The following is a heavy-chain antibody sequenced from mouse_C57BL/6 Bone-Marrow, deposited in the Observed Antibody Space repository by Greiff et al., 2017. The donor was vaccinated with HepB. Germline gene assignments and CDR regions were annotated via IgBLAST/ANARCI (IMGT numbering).Heavy chain of an antibody. D-gene: IGHD2-5*01. CDR1: GYTFTSYG. CDR3: ARGGVYYSNYNAMDY. J-gene: IGHJ4*01. Sequence: QVQLKQSGAELARPGASVKLSCKASGYTFTSYGISWVKQRTGQGLEWIGEIYPRSGNTYYNEKFKGKATLTADKSSSTAYMELRSLTSEDSAVYFCARGGVYYSNYNAMDYWGQGTSVTVSS. CDR2: IYPRSGNT. V-gene: IGHV1-81*01.